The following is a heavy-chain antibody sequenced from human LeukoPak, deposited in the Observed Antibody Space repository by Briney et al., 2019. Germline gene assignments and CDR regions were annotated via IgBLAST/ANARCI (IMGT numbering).Heavy chain of an antibody. J-gene: IGHJ4*02. Sequence: GGSLRLSCVVSGFTFSPYSMNWVRQAPGKGLEWVSYISSSGSTIYYADSVKGRFTISRDNAKNSLYLQMNSLRAEDTAVYYCARDQRVAVAGTIVWGQGTLVTVSS. V-gene: IGHV3-48*04. D-gene: IGHD6-19*01. CDR3: ARDQRVAVAGTIV. CDR1: GFTFSPYS. CDR2: ISSSGSTI.